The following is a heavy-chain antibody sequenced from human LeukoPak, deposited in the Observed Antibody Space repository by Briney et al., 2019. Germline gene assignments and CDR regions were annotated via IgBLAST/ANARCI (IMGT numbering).Heavy chain of an antibody. CDR1: GGSISSYY. Sequence: SETLSLTCTVSGGSISSYYWSWIRQPPGKGLEWIGYIYYSGSTNYNPSLKSRVTISVDTSKNQFSLKLSSVAAADTAVYYCARGRVDIVATAWFDPWGQGTLVTVSS. J-gene: IGHJ5*02. CDR3: ARGRVDIVATAWFDP. V-gene: IGHV4-59*08. CDR2: IYYSGST. D-gene: IGHD5-12*01.